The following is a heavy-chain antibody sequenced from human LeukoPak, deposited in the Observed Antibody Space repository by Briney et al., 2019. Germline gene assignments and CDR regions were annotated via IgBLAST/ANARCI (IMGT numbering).Heavy chain of an antibody. D-gene: IGHD3-10*01. CDR2: ISSSGSTI. Sequence: GGSLRLSCAASGFTFSSYEMNWVRQAPGKGLEWVSYISSSGSTIYYADSVKGRFTISRDNAKNSLYLQMNSLRAEDTAVYYCARGSVIRNFDYWGQGTLVTVSS. CDR1: GFTFSSYE. CDR3: ARGSVIRNFDY. V-gene: IGHV3-48*03. J-gene: IGHJ4*02.